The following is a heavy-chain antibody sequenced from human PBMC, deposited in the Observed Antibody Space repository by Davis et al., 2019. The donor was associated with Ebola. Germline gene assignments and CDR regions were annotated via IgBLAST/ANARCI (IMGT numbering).Heavy chain of an antibody. J-gene: IGHJ4*02. CDR3: AREGLCSSASCLDY. V-gene: IGHV3-21*01. CDR2: ISSGSSYI. D-gene: IGHD2-2*01. CDR1: GFTSGRYA. Sequence: GGSLRLSCAASGFTSGRYAMIWVRHAPGKGLEWVSSISSGSSYIYYADSVRGRFTISRDNAKDSLYLQMNSLRAEDTAVYYCAREGLCSSASCLDYWGQGTLVTVSS.